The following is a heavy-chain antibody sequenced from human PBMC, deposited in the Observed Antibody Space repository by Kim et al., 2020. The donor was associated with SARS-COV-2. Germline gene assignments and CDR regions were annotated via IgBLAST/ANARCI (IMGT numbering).Heavy chain of an antibody. CDR2: IIPIFGTA. J-gene: IGHJ4*02. V-gene: IGHV1-69*13. D-gene: IGHD6-13*01. CDR3: ARDLGFAYSSSWYYFDY. CDR1: GGTFSSYA. Sequence: SVKVSCKASGGTFSSYAISWVRQAPGQGLEWMGGIIPIFGTANYAQKFQGRVTITADESTSTAYMELSSLRSEGTAVYYCARDLGFAYSSSWYYFDYWGQGTLVTVSS.